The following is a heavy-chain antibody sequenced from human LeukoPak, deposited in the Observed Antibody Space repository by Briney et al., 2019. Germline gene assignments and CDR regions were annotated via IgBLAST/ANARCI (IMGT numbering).Heavy chain of an antibody. D-gene: IGHD4-17*01. CDR2: IYYSGST. V-gene: IGHV4-31*03. CDR3: ARGAVTTAYYFDY. CDR1: GGSISSGGYY. J-gene: IGHJ4*02. Sequence: SETLSPTCTVSGGSISSGGYYWSWIRQHPGKGLEWIGYIYYSGSTYYNPSLKSRVTISVDTSKNQFSLKLSSVTSADTAVYYCARGAVTTAYYFDYWGQGTLVTVSS.